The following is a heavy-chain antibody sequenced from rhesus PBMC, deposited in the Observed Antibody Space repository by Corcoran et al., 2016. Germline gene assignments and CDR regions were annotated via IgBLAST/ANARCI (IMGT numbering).Heavy chain of an antibody. J-gene: IGHJ4*01. CDR1: GVSISSNW. Sequence: QLQLQVSGPGLVKPSETLSLTCAVSGVSISSNWWNWIRRPPGKGLEWVGRISGSSWSTSYKPSLKSRVTISPDTSKSQLSLRLISVTAADTAVYFCARGSYSGSPDYWGQGVLVTVSS. CDR3: ARGSYSGSPDY. D-gene: IGHD3-16*01. CDR2: ISGSSWST. V-gene: IGHV4-147*01.